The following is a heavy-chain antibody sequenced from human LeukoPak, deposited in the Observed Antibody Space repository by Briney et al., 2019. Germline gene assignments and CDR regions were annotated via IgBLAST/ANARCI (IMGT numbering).Heavy chain of an antibody. Sequence: ASVKVSCKASGYTFTGYYMHWVRQAPGQGLEWMGWINPNSGGTNYAQKFQGRVTMTRDTSISTAYMELSRRRSDDTAVYYCARVLRYAYGIDYWGQGTLVTVSS. CDR3: ARVLRYAYGIDY. CDR2: INPNSGGT. J-gene: IGHJ4*02. V-gene: IGHV1-2*02. D-gene: IGHD5-18*01. CDR1: GYTFTGYY.